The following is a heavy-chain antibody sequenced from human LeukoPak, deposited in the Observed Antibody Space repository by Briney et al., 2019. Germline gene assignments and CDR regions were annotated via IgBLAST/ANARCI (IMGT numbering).Heavy chain of an antibody. CDR3: AKDQVYDSSGYYYVPRGPFDY. D-gene: IGHD3-22*01. CDR1: GFIFSDYY. V-gene: IGHV3-30*18. CDR2: ISYDGSNK. Sequence: PGGSLRLSCAASGFIFSDYYMGWIRQAPGKGLEWVAVISYDGSNKYYADSVKGRFTISRDNSKNTLYLQMNSLRAEDTAVYYCAKDQVYDSSGYYYVPRGPFDYWGQGTLVTVSS. J-gene: IGHJ4*02.